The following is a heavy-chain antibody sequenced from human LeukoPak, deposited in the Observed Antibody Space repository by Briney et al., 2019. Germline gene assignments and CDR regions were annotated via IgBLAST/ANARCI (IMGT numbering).Heavy chain of an antibody. J-gene: IGHJ6*02. D-gene: IGHD2-2*01. V-gene: IGHV4-59*01. CDR2: IYYSGST. CDR3: ARDCTTHYYHGMDV. CDR1: GGSISSYY. Sequence: PSETLSLTCTVSGGSISSYYWSWIRQPPGKGLEWIGYIYYSGSTNYNPSLKSRVTISVDTSKDQFSLKLSSVTAADTAVYYCARDCTTHYYHGMDVWGQGTTVTVSS.